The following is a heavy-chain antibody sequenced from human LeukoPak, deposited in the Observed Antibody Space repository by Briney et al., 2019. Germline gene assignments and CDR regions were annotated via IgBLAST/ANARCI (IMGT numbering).Heavy chain of an antibody. V-gene: IGHV3-48*01. CDR2: ISSSSSTI. CDR1: GFTFSSYS. D-gene: IGHD3-16*02. CDR3: ARADGLGELPYI. Sequence: GGSLRLSCAASGFTFSSYSMNWVRQAPGKGLEWVSYISSSSSTIYYADSVKGRFTISRDNAKNSLYLQMNSLRAEDTAVYYCARADGLGELPYIWGQGTMVTVSS. J-gene: IGHJ3*02.